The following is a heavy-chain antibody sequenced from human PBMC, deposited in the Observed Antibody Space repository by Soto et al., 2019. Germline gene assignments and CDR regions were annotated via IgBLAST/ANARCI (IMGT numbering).Heavy chain of an antibody. V-gene: IGHV4-34*01. J-gene: IGHJ6*03. Sequence: QVQLQQWGAGLLKPSETLSLTCAVYGGSFSGYYWSWIRQPPGKGLEWIGEINHSGSTNYNPSLKRRVTISVDTSKNQFSLKLSSVTAADTAVYYCARGRMEWLSQRWYYYYMDVWGKGTTVTVSS. CDR3: ARGRMEWLSQRWYYYYMDV. CDR2: INHSGST. D-gene: IGHD3-3*01. CDR1: GGSFSGYY.